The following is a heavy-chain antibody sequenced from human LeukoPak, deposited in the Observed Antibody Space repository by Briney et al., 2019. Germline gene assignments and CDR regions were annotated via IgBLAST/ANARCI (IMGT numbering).Heavy chain of an antibody. CDR2: ISGSGGST. J-gene: IGHJ4*02. CDR1: GFTFSSYA. Sequence: PGGSLRLSCAASGFTFSSYAMSWVRQAPGKGLEWVSAISGSGGSTYYADSVKGRFTISRDNSKDTLYLQMNSLRAEDTAVYYCAKFVYGDYVHWDYWGQGTLVTVSS. CDR3: AKFVYGDYVHWDY. V-gene: IGHV3-23*01. D-gene: IGHD4-17*01.